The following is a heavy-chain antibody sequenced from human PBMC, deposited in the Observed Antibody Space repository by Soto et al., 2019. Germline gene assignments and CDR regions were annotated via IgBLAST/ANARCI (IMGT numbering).Heavy chain of an antibody. D-gene: IGHD3-22*01. Sequence: SGGSLRLSCTVSGFAFNNYGINWVRQAPGKGLEWVSSISKSDYTYYSDSVKGRFTISRDNAKNSVSLQMNTLRVEDTAVYYCAREDSIIIPDVSDFWGQGTLVTVSS. V-gene: IGHV3-21*01. CDR2: ISKSDYT. J-gene: IGHJ4*02. CDR1: GFAFNNYG. CDR3: AREDSIIIPDVSDF.